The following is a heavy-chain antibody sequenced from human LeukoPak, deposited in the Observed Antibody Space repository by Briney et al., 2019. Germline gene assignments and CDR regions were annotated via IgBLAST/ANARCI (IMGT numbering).Heavy chain of an antibody. D-gene: IGHD3-22*01. J-gene: IGHJ3*02. CDR2: INHSGST. V-gene: IGHV4-34*01. CDR3: ARALYYYDSSGYYDGAYDAFDI. Sequence: SETLSLTCTVSGDSFSYFYWSWIRQPPGKGLEWIGEINHSGSTNYNPSLKSRATISVDTSKNQFSLKLSSVTAADTAVYYCARALYYYDSSGYYDGAYDAFDIWGQGTMVTVSS. CDR1: GDSFSYFY.